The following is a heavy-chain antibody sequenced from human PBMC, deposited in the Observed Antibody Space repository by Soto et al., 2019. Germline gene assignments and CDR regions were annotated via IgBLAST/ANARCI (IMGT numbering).Heavy chain of an antibody. D-gene: IGHD2-15*01. J-gene: IGHJ5*02. CDR1: GYTFTSYA. V-gene: IGHV1-3*01. Sequence: ASVKVSCKASGYTFTSYAMHWVRQAPGQRLEWMGWINAGNGNTKYSQKFQGRVTIARDTSASTAYMELSSLRSEDTAVYYCARDQPINLYCCGGSRFNSDWFDPWGQGTLVTVSS. CDR2: INAGNGNT. CDR3: ARDQPINLYCCGGSRFNSDWFDP.